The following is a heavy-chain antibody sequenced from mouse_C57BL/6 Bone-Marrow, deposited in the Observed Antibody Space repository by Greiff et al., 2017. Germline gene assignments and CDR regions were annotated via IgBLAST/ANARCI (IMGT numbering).Heavy chain of an antibody. J-gene: IGHJ3*01. Sequence: VQLQQSGAELARPGASVKLSCKASGYTFTSYGISWVKQRTGPGLEWIGEIYPRSGNTYYNEKFKGKATLTADNASRTAYMELRSLTSEDSAVYFCARWSRFAYWGQGTLVTVSA. CDR3: ARWSRFAY. CDR2: IYPRSGNT. CDR1: GYTFTSYG. V-gene: IGHV1-81*01.